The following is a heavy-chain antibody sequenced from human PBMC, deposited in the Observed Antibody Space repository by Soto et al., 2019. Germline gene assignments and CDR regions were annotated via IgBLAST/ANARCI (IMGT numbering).Heavy chain of an antibody. CDR3: AREGRVGGIDY. Sequence: RILSCAASGFTFSGYAMSWVRQAPGKGLEWVSAISSSGVATYYADSVKGRFTISRDNAKNSLYLQMNSLRAEDTAVYYCAREGRVGGIDYWGQGTPVTVSS. CDR1: GFTFSGYA. D-gene: IGHD6-19*01. J-gene: IGHJ4*02. CDR2: ISSSGVAT. V-gene: IGHV3-23*01.